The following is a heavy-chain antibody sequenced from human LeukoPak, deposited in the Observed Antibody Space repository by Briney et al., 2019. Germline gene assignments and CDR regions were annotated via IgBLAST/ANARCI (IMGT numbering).Heavy chain of an antibody. J-gene: IGHJ4*02. CDR2: IYHSGIT. D-gene: IGHD1-26*01. CDR3: AKSGGYGLIDY. Sequence: PSETLSLTCTVSGYSISSGYYWGWIRQPPGKGLEWIAIIYHSGITYYNASLESRVTISVDTSKNEFSLRLNSVTAADTAMYYCAKSGGYGLIDYWGQGTLVTVSS. V-gene: IGHV4-38-2*02. CDR1: GYSISSGYY.